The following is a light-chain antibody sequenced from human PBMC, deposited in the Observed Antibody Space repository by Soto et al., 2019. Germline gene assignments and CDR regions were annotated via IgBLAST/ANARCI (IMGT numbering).Light chain of an antibody. J-gene: IGKJ1*01. CDR1: QSVTSTY. CDR2: GAS. V-gene: IGKV3-20*01. CDR3: HQYGSSPAT. Sequence: DIVLTQSPGTLHFSPGDRATLSCRASQSVTSTYLAWYQQKPGQAPRLLIYGASSRATGIPDRFSGSGSGPNFTLTTSRLEPEDFAVYYCHQYGSSPATFGQGTKVEIK.